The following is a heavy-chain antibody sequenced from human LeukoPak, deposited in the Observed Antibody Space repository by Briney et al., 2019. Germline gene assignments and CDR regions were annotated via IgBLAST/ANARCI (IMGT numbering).Heavy chain of an antibody. J-gene: IGHJ3*02. CDR2: INHRGST. Sequence: SETLSLTCTVSGGSISSAGYYWNWIRQHPGKGLEWIGEINHRGSTHYNPSLKSRVTISVDTSKKQFSLKLSSVTAADTAVYYCATYSTGFDIWGQGTVVTVSS. V-gene: IGHV4-31*03. CDR1: GGSISSAGYY. CDR3: ATYSTGFDI. D-gene: IGHD6-19*01.